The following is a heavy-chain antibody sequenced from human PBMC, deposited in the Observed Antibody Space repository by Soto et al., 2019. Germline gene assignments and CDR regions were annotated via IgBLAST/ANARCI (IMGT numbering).Heavy chain of an antibody. CDR1: GFTFSNYW. J-gene: IGHJ3*01. D-gene: IGHD1-20*01. Sequence: GGSLRLSCAASGFTFSNYWMHWVRQAPGKGLVWVSRVNGDGSSTFYADSVKGRFTISRDNAKNTVYLQMNSLRAEDTAVYYCARDNWNTVWGQGTMITVS. V-gene: IGHV3-74*01. CDR2: VNGDGSST. CDR3: ARDNWNTV.